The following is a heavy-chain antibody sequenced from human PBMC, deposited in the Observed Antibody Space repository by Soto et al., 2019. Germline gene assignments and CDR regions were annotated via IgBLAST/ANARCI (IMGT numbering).Heavy chain of an antibody. D-gene: IGHD6-13*01. Sequence: PSETLSLTCTVSGGSISSGGYYWSWIRQHPGKGLEWIGYIYYSGSTYYNPSLKSRVTISVDTSKNQFSLKLSSVTAADTAVYYCARGSSSWDLPHNWFDPWGQGTLVTVSS. CDR3: ARGSSSWDLPHNWFDP. CDR2: IYYSGST. J-gene: IGHJ5*02. V-gene: IGHV4-31*03. CDR1: GGSISSGGYY.